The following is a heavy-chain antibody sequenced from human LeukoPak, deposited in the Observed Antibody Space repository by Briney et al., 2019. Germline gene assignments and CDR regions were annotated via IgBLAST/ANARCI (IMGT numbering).Heavy chain of an antibody. CDR3: ARSPVLDRNDWSFAD. D-gene: IGHD1-1*01. Sequence: GGSLRLSFAASGFTVSRKYMSWVRQAPGKGLEWVSVSYSGGDTYYPDSVKGRFTVSRDNPKNTVYLQMNSLRADDTAVYFCARSPVLDRNDWSFADWGQGTLVTVSS. J-gene: IGHJ4*02. V-gene: IGHV3-53*01. CDR1: GFTVSRKY. CDR2: SYSGGDT.